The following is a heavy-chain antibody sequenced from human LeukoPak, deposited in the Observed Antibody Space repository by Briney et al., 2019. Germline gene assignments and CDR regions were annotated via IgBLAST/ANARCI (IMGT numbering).Heavy chain of an antibody. CDR2: IYTSGST. J-gene: IGHJ5*02. CDR3: ARAYYDFWSGYYSWSDP. Sequence: SETLSLTCTVSGGSISSYYWSWIRQPAGKGLEWIGRIYTSGSTNYNPSLKSRVTMSVDTSKNQFSLKLSSVTAADTAVYYCARAYYDFWSGYYSWSDPWGQGTLVTVSS. D-gene: IGHD3-3*01. CDR1: GGSISSYY. V-gene: IGHV4-4*07.